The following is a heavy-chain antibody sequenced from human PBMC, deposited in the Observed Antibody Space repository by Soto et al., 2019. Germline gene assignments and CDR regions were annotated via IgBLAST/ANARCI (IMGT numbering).Heavy chain of an antibody. D-gene: IGHD2-15*01. CDR3: GRDRVVVAATIDVGGGFDY. CDR1: GFTFSSYG. Sequence: QVQLVESGGGVVQPGRSLRLSCAASGFTFSSYGMHWVRQAPGKGLEWGAVIWYDGSNKYYADSVKGRFTISRDNSKNTLYLKRNSLGDKDTAVYYCGRDRVVVAATIDVGGGFDYWGQGTLGTVSS. V-gene: IGHV3-33*01. CDR2: IWYDGSNK. J-gene: IGHJ4*02.